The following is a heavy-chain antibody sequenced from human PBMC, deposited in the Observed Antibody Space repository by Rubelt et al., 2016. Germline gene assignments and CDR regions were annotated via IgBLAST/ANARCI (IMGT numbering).Heavy chain of an antibody. V-gene: IGHV3-7*03. CDR2: IKFDGTAK. J-gene: IGHJ4*01. CDR3: VRDVN. CDR1: GFTFGTSW. Sequence: EVLLVEFGGGLVQPGGSLRLSCASSGFTFGTSWMNWVRQAPGKGPERVATIKFDGTAKYYLDSGKGRFTISRDNAKNSLDLQMNTLSAEDTAVYYCVRDVNWGRGTLVTVSS.